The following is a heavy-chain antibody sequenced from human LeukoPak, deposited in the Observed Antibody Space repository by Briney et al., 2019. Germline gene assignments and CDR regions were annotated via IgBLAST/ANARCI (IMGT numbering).Heavy chain of an antibody. CDR2: ISYDGSNK. J-gene: IGHJ4*02. CDR1: GFTFSSYG. Sequence: GGSLRLSCAASGFTFSSYGMHWVRQAPGKGLEWVAVISYDGSNKYYADSVKGRFTISRDNSKNTLYLQMNSLRAEDTAVYYCAKGAKPVMTIPDYWGQGILVTVSS. CDR3: AKGAKPVMTIPDY. V-gene: IGHV3-30*18. D-gene: IGHD4/OR15-4a*01.